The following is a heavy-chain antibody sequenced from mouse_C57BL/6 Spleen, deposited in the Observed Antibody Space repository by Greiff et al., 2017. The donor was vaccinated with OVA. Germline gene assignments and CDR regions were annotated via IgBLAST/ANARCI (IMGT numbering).Heavy chain of an antibody. CDR2: ISSGSSTI. Sequence: EVQLQQSGGGLVKPGGSLKLSCAASGFTFSDYGMHWVRQAPEKGLEWVAYISSGSSTIYYADTVKGRFTISRDNAKNTLFLQMTSLRSEDTAMYYCAKNYGRAYYAMDYWGQGTSVTVSS. D-gene: IGHD1-1*01. V-gene: IGHV5-17*01. CDR3: AKNYGRAYYAMDY. J-gene: IGHJ4*01. CDR1: GFTFSDYG.